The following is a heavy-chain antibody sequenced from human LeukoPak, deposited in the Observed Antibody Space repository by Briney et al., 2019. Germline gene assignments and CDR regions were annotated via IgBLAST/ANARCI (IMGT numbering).Heavy chain of an antibody. CDR3: ARDRRDGYSPRNWLDP. CDR1: GYTFTGYY. D-gene: IGHD5-24*01. V-gene: IGHV1-2*02. Sequence: GASVKVSCKTSGYTFTGYYIQWVRQAPGQGLEWMGWINPNTGVTNYAQMFQGRVTMTRDTTNSTAHMELRRLRPDDTAVYYCARDRRDGYSPRNWLDPWGQGALVTVSS. CDR2: INPNTGVT. J-gene: IGHJ5*02.